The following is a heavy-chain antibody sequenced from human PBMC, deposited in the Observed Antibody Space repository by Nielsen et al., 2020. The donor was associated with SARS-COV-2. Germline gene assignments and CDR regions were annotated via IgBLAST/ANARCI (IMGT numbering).Heavy chain of an antibody. CDR3: QRETMAVTGHAVFDC. V-gene: IGHV3-30*03. D-gene: IGHD6-19*01. J-gene: IGHJ4*02. CDR2: ISYDGSNK. Sequence: GGSLRLSCAASGFTFSSYGMHWVRQAPGKGLEWVAVISYDGSNKYYADSVKGRFTISRDNARHALYLQMSSLRPEETASDYCQRETMAVTGHAVFDCWGQGSVVTSPQ. CDR1: GFTFSSYG.